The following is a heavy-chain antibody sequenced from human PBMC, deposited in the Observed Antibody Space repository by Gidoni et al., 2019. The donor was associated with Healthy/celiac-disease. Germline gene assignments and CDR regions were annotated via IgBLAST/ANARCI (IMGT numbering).Heavy chain of an antibody. CDR1: GGPVSIVSYY. V-gene: IGHV4-61*01. D-gene: IGHD3-9*01. J-gene: IGHJ5*02. CDR2: IYYSGST. Sequence: QVQLQESGPGLGKPSATLSPTCTVSGGPVSIVSYYWIWIRQPPGKGLEWIGYIYYSGSTNYNPSLKSRVTRSVDTSKNQFSLKLSSVTAADTAVYYCARGKGRVGDILTGRGSGWFDPWGQGTLVTVSS. CDR3: ARGKGRVGDILTGRGSGWFDP.